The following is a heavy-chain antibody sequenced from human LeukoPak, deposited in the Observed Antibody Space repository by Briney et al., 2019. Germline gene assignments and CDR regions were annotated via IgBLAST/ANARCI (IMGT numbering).Heavy chain of an antibody. V-gene: IGHV3-21*01. Sequence: GGSLRLSCAASGFTSSSYSMNWVRQAPGKGLGWVSSISSGSSYIYYADSVKGRFTISRDNAKNSLYLQMNSLKAEDTAVYYCARDCWDYGSGSYCGIDYWGQGTLVTVSS. D-gene: IGHD3-10*01. CDR1: GFTSSSYS. J-gene: IGHJ4*02. CDR2: ISSGSSYI. CDR3: ARDCWDYGSGSYCGIDY.